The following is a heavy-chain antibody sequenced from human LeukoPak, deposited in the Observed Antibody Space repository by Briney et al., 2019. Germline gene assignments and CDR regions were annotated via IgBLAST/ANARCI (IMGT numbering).Heavy chain of an antibody. V-gene: IGHV3-23*01. CDR1: GFTFSSYA. J-gene: IGHJ5*02. CDR3: ARSGLYPENWFDP. CDR2: ISGSGGST. D-gene: IGHD3-16*02. Sequence: PGGSLRLSCAASGFTFSSYAMSWVRQAPGKGLEWVSAISGSGGSTYYADSVKGLFTISRDNSKNTLYLQMNSLRAEDTAVYYCARSGLYPENWFDPWGQGTLVTVSS.